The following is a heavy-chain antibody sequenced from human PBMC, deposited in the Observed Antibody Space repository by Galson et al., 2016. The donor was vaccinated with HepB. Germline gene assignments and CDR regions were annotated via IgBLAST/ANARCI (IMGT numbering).Heavy chain of an antibody. Sequence: SLRLSCAASGFTFNNFAMSWVRQAPGKGLEWVSTISGTGATTYYADSVKGRLTISRDNSKNTLYLQMNSLRVEDTAVYYCAKDLSGSGGDSWGQGAQITVSS. V-gene: IGHV3-23*01. CDR1: GFTFNNFA. CDR2: ISGTGATT. D-gene: IGHD5-12*01. J-gene: IGHJ4*02. CDR3: AKDLSGSGGDS.